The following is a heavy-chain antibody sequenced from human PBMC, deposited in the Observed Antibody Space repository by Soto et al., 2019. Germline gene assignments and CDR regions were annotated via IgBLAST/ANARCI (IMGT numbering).Heavy chain of an antibody. J-gene: IGHJ6*02. CDR2: IYPGDSGT. Sequence: GESLKISCKGFGYSFTIFWIGWVRQMPGKGLEWMGMIYPGDSGTRYSPSFQGQVTMSVDKSSSTAYLQWHSLKASDSAMYYCARPGAGAVFGLVTPYYYGMDVWGQGTTVTVSS. CDR1: GYSFTIFW. CDR3: ARPGAGAVFGLVTPYYYGMDV. D-gene: IGHD3-3*01. V-gene: IGHV5-51*01.